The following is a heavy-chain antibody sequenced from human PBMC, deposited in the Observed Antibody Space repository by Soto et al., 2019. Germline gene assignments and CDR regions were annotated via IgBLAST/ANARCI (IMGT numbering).Heavy chain of an antibody. CDR1: GGSISSYY. Sequence: SETLSLTCTVSGGSISSYYWSWIRQPPGKGLEWIGYIYYSGSTNYNPSLKSRVTISVDTSKNQFSLKLSSVTAADTAVYYCARDRGYCSSPSCQETGGWLDPSGQGTLVTVSS. J-gene: IGHJ5*02. V-gene: IGHV4-59*01. CDR2: IYYSGST. CDR3: ARDRGYCSSPSCQETGGWLDP. D-gene: IGHD2-2*01.